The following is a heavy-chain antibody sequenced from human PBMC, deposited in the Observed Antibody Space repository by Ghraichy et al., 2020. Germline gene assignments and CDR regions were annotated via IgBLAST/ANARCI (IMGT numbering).Heavy chain of an antibody. D-gene: IGHD2-8*01. CDR1: GFTFSSYA. Sequence: GGSLRLSCAASGFTFSSYAMHWVRQAPGKGLEWVAVISYDGSNKYYADSVKGRFTISRDNSKNTLYLQMNSLRAEDTAVYYCAAVWGYYYYMDVWGKGTTVTVSS. J-gene: IGHJ6*03. V-gene: IGHV3-30-3*01. CDR3: AAVWGYYYYMDV. CDR2: ISYDGSNK.